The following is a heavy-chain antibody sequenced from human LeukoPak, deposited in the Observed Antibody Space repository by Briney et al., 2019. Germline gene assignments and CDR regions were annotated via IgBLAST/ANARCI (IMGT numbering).Heavy chain of an antibody. J-gene: IGHJ6*02. D-gene: IGHD2-2*01. V-gene: IGHV1-18*01. CDR1: GGTFTSYG. Sequence: ASVKVSCKASGGTFTSYGISWVRQAPGQGLEWMGWISAYNGNTNYAQKLQGRVTMTTDTSTSTAYMELRSLRSDDTAVYYCARDIPFIVVVPAVNYYGMDVWGQGTTVTVSS. CDR3: ARDIPFIVVVPAVNYYGMDV. CDR2: ISAYNGNT.